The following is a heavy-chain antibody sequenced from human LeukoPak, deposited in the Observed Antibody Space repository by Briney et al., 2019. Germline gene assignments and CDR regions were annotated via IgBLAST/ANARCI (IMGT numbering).Heavy chain of an antibody. D-gene: IGHD5-18*01. CDR3: ARARGYSYGFGY. CDR2: INSRGTNI. Sequence: PGGSLRLSCAASGFTFNDYYMYWIRQTPGKRLEWLSYINSRGTNIYYTDSVRGRFTISRDNAKNSLYLQMNNLRAEDTAVYYCARARGYSYGFGYWGQGTLVTVSS. V-gene: IGHV3-11*04. J-gene: IGHJ4*02. CDR1: GFTFNDYY.